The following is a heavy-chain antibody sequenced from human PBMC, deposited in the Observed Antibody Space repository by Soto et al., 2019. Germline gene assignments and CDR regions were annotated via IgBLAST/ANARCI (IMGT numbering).Heavy chain of an antibody. J-gene: IGHJ6*03. D-gene: IGHD6-6*01. Sequence: GGSLRLSCAASGFTFSSYSMNWVRQAPGKGLEWVSSISSSSSYIYYADSVKGRFTISRDNAKNSLYLQMNSLRAEDTAVYYCARGEYSSPYYYYYYMDVWGKGTTVTVSS. CDR2: ISSSSSYI. CDR3: ARGEYSSPYYYYYYMDV. CDR1: GFTFSSYS. V-gene: IGHV3-21*01.